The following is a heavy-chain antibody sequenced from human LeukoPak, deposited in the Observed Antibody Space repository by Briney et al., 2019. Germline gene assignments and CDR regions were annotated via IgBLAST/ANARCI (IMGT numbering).Heavy chain of an antibody. CDR3: ARGVPHLDV. J-gene: IGHJ6*02. Sequence: PSETLSLTCTVSGGSISGYYWSWIRQPPGKGLEWMGFIYDSGSTNYNPSLKSRLTISVDTSKNQFSLKLNSVTAADTAVYYCARGVPHLDVWGQGTTVTASS. CDR2: IYDSGST. D-gene: IGHD3-10*01. V-gene: IGHV4-59*01. CDR1: GGSISGYY.